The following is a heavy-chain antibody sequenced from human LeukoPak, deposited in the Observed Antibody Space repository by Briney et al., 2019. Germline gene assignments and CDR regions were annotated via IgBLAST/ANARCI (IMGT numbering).Heavy chain of an antibody. V-gene: IGHV3-30*18. CDR2: ISYDGSNK. J-gene: IGHJ4*02. CDR3: AKCIAVAGTVIDY. D-gene: IGHD6-19*01. CDR1: GFTFSSYG. Sequence: GGSLRLSCAASGFTFSSYGMHWVRQAPGKGLEWVAVISYDGSNKYYADSVKGRFTISRDNSKSTLYLQMNSLRAEDTAVYYCAKCIAVAGTVIDYWGQGTLVTVSS.